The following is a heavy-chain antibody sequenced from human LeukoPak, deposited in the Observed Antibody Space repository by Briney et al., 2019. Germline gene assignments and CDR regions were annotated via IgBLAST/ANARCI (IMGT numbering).Heavy chain of an antibody. J-gene: IGHJ5*02. CDR3: ASELRFLEWLFDP. CDR1: GFSFSRDW. CDR2: RKQDGSEK. D-gene: IGHD3-3*01. Sequence: PGGSLRLSCAASGFSFSRDWRSWVPQAPGKVLERVSNRKQDGSEKYYVDAVKGRFTISRDNAKNSLYLQLNSLRAEDTAVYYCASELRFLEWLFDPWGQGTLVTVSS. V-gene: IGHV3-7*01.